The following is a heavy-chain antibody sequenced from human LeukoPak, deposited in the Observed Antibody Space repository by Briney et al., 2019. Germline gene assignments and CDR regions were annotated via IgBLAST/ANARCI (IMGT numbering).Heavy chain of an antibody. CDR2: ISTYNGNT. D-gene: IGHD3-9*01. V-gene: IGHV1-18*01. Sequence: ASVKVSCKASGYTFISYGISWVRQAPGQGLEWMGWISTYNGNTNYAQKFQGSVTMTTDTSTSTAYMELRSLRSDDTAVYYCARDPDISTNWFDPWGQGTLVTVSS. J-gene: IGHJ5*02. CDR3: ARDPDISTNWFDP. CDR1: GYTFISYG.